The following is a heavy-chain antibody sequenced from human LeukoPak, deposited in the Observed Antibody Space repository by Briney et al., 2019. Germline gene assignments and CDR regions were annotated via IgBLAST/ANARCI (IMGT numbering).Heavy chain of an antibody. CDR3: ARDREDYDILTGYYTHIPDY. J-gene: IGHJ4*02. D-gene: IGHD3-9*01. Sequence: SETLSLPCTVSGGSISSYYWSWIRQPPGKGLEGIGYIYYSGSTHYYPSLKSRVTISVDTSKHQFSLKLSSVTAADTAVYYCARDREDYDILTGYYTHIPDYWGQGTLVTVSP. V-gene: IGHV4-59*01. CDR1: GGSISSYY. CDR2: IYYSGST.